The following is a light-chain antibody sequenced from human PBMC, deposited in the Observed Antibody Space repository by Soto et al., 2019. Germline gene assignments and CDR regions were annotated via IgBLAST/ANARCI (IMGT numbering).Light chain of an antibody. CDR3: QHYNNWPPWT. CDR2: RAS. CDR1: QSVSSN. Sequence: EIVMTQSPATLSVSPGERATLSCRASQSVSSNLAWYQQKPGQPPRLLIYRASTRATGIPARFSGSGSGTEFTLTISSLQSEDFAVYYCQHYNNWPPWTFGRGTKGEIK. J-gene: IGKJ1*01. V-gene: IGKV3-15*01.